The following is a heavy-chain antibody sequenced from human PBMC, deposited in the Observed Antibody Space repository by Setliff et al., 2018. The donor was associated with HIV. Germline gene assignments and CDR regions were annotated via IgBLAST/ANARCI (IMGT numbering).Heavy chain of an antibody. CDR2: IYNSGST. J-gene: IGHJ5*02. CDR1: GGSISSSDYY. CDR3: ARDGNNYYDSSGYSNWFDP. V-gene: IGHV4-61*02. D-gene: IGHD3-22*01. Sequence: SETLSLTCTVSGGSISSSDYYWSWIRQPAGKGLEWIGRIYNSGSTNYNPSLKSRVTISIDTSKNQFSLKLSSVTAADTAVYYCARDGNNYYDSSGYSNWFDPWGQGTLVTVSS.